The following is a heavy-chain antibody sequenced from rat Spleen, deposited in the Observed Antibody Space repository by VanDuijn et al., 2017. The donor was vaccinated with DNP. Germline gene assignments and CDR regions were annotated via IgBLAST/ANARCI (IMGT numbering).Heavy chain of an antibody. CDR1: GFTFSDYA. D-gene: IGHD1-4*01. V-gene: IGHV5-17*01. CDR3: ARQAPGIPLFDY. Sequence: EVQLLESGGGLVQPGRSLKLSCVASGFTFSDYAMAWVRQSPKKGLEWVATISYDGSRSYYRDSVKGRFTISRDNAKSTLYLQMNSLRSEDTATYYCARQAPGIPLFDYWGQGVMVTVSS. CDR2: ISYDGSRS. J-gene: IGHJ2*01.